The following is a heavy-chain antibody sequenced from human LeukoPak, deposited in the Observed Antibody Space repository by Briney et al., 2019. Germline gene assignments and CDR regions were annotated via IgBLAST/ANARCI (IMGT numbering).Heavy chain of an antibody. D-gene: IGHD3-10*01. CDR3: AREGYGSGSYSAFDI. Sequence: PGGSLRLSCAASRFXFSRYWISWVRQAPGKGLEWVANIKQDGSEKYYVDSVKGRFTTSRDNAKNSLYLQMNSLRAEDTAVYYCAREGYGSGSYSAFDIWGQGTMVTVSS. CDR1: RFXFSRYW. CDR2: IKQDGSEK. J-gene: IGHJ3*02. V-gene: IGHV3-7*04.